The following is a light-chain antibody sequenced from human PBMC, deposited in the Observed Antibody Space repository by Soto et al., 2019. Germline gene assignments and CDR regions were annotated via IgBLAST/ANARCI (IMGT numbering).Light chain of an antibody. CDR1: QSVSSN. CDR3: QQYNEWPPVT. Sequence: EIVMTQSPATLSVSPGERATLSCRASQSVSSNLAWYQQKPGQAPRLLIHGASTRATGIPARFSGSGSGTEFTLTLGSLQSEDFAVYYCQQYNEWPPVTFGGGTKVEIK. CDR2: GAS. V-gene: IGKV3-15*01. J-gene: IGKJ4*01.